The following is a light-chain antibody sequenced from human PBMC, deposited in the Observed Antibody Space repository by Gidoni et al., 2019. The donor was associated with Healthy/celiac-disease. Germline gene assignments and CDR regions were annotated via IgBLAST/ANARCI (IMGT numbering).Light chain of an antibody. Sequence: IVMTQSPDSLAVSLGERATINCKSSQSVLYSSNNKNYLAWYQQKPGQPPKLLIYWASTRESGVPDRFSGSGSGTDFTLTISSLQAEDVAVYFCQQYYTTPQAFXGXTKVEIK. CDR1: QSVLYSSNNKNY. CDR2: WAS. J-gene: IGKJ4*01. CDR3: QQYYTTPQA. V-gene: IGKV4-1*01.